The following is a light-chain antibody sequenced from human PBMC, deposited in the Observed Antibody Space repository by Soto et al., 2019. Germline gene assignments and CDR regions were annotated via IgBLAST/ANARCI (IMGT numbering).Light chain of an antibody. CDR2: GVT. Sequence: SALTQPASVSGSPGQSITISCTGTTSDVGAYNFVSWYQHHPGKAPKLLIYGVTNRPSGVSNRFSGSKSVNTASLTISGLQAEDEADYYCSSYISSSTLYVFGTGTKLTVL. J-gene: IGLJ1*01. V-gene: IGLV2-14*01. CDR3: SSYISSSTLYV. CDR1: TSDVGAYNF.